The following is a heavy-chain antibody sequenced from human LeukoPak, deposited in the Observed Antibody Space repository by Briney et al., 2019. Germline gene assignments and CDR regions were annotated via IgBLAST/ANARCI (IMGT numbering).Heavy chain of an antibody. CDR3: ARFLVATIPIPIFDYDYCMDV. CDR2: INSDGSST. D-gene: IGHD5-12*01. J-gene: IGHJ6*03. Sequence: GGSLRLSCAASGFTFISYWLHWVRQAPGRGLVWVSRINSDGSSTSYADSVKGRFTISRDNAKNTLYLQMNSLRAEDTAVYYCARFLVATIPIPIFDYDYCMDVWGKGTTVTVSS. V-gene: IGHV3-74*01. CDR1: GFTFISYW.